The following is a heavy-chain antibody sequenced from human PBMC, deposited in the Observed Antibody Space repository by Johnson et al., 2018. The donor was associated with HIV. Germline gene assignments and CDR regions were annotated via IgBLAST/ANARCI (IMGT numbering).Heavy chain of an antibody. CDR1: GFTFSSFA. Sequence: VQLVESGGGVVQPGTSLRLSCAASGFTFSSFAMHWVRQAPGKGLEWMAFISYDGSNKYFTDSVRGRFTISRDNSKNTLYLQMNSLRAEDTAVYYCARDGPYYDSSGYYYGTVFYAFDIWGQGTMVTVSS. D-gene: IGHD3-22*01. V-gene: IGHV3-30-3*01. CDR3: ARDGPYYDSSGYYYGTVFYAFDI. J-gene: IGHJ3*02. CDR2: ISYDGSNK.